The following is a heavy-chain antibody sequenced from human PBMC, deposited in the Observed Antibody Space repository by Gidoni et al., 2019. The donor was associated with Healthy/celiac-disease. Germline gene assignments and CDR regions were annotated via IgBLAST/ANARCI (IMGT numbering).Heavy chain of an antibody. CDR3: AKDGYDSSGYYYDY. Sequence: EVQLLESGGGLVQPGGSLRLSCADSGFTFSSYAMSWVRRAPGKGLEWVSAISGSGGSTYYADSVKGRFTISRDNSKNTLYLQMNSLRAEDTAVYYCAKDGYDSSGYYYDYWGQGTLVTVSS. CDR1: GFTFSSYA. D-gene: IGHD3-22*01. CDR2: ISGSGGST. V-gene: IGHV3-23*01. J-gene: IGHJ4*02.